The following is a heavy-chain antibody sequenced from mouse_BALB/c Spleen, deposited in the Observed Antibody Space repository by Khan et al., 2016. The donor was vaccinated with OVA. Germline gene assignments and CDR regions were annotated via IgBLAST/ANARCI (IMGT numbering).Heavy chain of an antibody. J-gene: IGHJ4*01. V-gene: IGHV2-6-1*01. D-gene: IGHD2-10*01. CDR3: DKQPYYHYYIMDY. CDR1: GFSLTNYG. Sequence: VQLQESGPGLVAPSQSLSITCTISGFSLTNYGIHWVRQPPGKGLEWLVVIWSDGSTTYNSALKSRLSISKDNSKSQVFLKINILQTHDTAMYYCDKQPYYHYYIMDYWGQGTSVTVSS. CDR2: IWSDGST.